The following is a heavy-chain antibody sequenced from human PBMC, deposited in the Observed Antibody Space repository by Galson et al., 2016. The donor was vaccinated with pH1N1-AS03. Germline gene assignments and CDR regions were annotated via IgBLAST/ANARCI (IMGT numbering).Heavy chain of an antibody. D-gene: IGHD6-13*01. J-gene: IGHJ4*01. CDR2: SSAYNFNT. CDR3: SRAGLGVGLGPAGTKTFEY. Sequence: SVKVSCKASGYTFTNYAISWVRQAPGQGLEWMGWSSAYNFNTNYAQNFKGRVTMTTDTSTSTAYMELRSLNSDDTAVYYRSRAGLGVGLGPAGTKTFEYLGQGPLVLVPS. CDR1: GYTFTNYA. V-gene: IGHV1-18*01.